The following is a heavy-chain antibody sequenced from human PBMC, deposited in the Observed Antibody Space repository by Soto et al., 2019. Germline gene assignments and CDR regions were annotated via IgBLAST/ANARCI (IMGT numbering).Heavy chain of an antibody. CDR3: ARDRSAYNWNHFDY. CDR2: INAGNGNT. J-gene: IGHJ4*02. Sequence: ASVKVSCKASGYTFPSYAMHWVRQAPGQRLEWMGWINAGNGNTKYSQKFQGRVTITRDTSASTAYMELSSLRSEDTAVYYCARDRSAYNWNHFDYWRQGTLVTVSS. V-gene: IGHV1-3*01. CDR1: GYTFPSYA. D-gene: IGHD1-20*01.